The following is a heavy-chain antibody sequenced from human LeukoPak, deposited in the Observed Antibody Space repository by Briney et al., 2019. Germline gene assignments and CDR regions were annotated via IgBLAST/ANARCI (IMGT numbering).Heavy chain of an antibody. V-gene: IGHV3-9*01. CDR2: ISWNSGSI. CDR3: AKDVLQNYYDSIPGPMDV. Sequence: GGSLRLSCAASGFTFDDYAMHWVRQAPGKGLEWVSGISWNSGSIGYADSVKGRFTISRDNAKNSLYLQMNSLRAEDTALYYCAKDVLQNYYDSIPGPMDVWGQGTTVTVSS. CDR1: GFTFDDYA. D-gene: IGHD3-22*01. J-gene: IGHJ6*02.